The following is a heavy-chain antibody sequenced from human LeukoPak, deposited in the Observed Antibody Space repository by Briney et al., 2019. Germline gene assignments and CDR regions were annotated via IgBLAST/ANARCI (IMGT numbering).Heavy chain of an antibody. D-gene: IGHD3-22*01. CDR3: AKVPRYYYDSSGYSYFDY. Sequence: GGSLRLSCAASGFTFSSYAMSWVRQAPGKGLQWVSAIGGGGTTHYADSVKGRFTISRDNSKNTLYLQMNSLRAEDTAVYYCAKVPRYYYDSSGYSYFDYWGQGTLVTVSS. V-gene: IGHV3-23*01. CDR2: IGGGGTT. J-gene: IGHJ4*02. CDR1: GFTFSSYA.